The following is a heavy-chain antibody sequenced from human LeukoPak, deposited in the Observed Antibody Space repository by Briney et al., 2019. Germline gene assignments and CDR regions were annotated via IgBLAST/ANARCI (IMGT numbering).Heavy chain of an antibody. CDR1: GFTFSTYW. CDR2: INSDGSSA. J-gene: IGHJ4*02. V-gene: IGHV3-74*01. D-gene: IGHD5-24*01. CDR3: ANFPRDGYIIKFGTIGY. Sequence: PGGSLRLSCAASGFTFSTYWMHWVRQAPGKGLVWVSRINSDGSSATYADSVKGRFTISRDNAKNTLYLQMNSLRAEDTAVYYCANFPRDGYIIKFGTIGYWGQGTLVTVSS.